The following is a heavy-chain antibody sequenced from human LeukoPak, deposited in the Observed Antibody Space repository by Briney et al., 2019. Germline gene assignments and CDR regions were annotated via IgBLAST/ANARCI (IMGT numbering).Heavy chain of an antibody. D-gene: IGHD6-19*01. CDR3: ARVPQQWLVINLFDP. V-gene: IGHV4-30-4*01. Sequence: SQTLSLTCTVSGGSISSGDYYWSWIRQPPGKGLEWIGYIYYSGSTYYNPSLKSRVTISVDTSKNQFSLKLSSVTAADTAVYYCARVPQQWLVINLFDPWGQGTLVTVSS. J-gene: IGHJ5*02. CDR2: IYYSGST. CDR1: GGSISSGDYY.